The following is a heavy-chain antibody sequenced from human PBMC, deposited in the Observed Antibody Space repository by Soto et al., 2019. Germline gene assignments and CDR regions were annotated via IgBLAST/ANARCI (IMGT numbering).Heavy chain of an antibody. Sequence: GASVKVSCKASGYTFTSYGISWVRQAPGQGLEWMGWISAYNGNTNYAQKLQGRVTMTTDTSTSTAYMELRSLRSDDTAVYYCERVVQYCSGGSCYRYYFDYWGQGTLVTVSS. CDR3: ERVVQYCSGGSCYRYYFDY. D-gene: IGHD2-15*01. CDR1: GYTFTSYG. CDR2: ISAYNGNT. J-gene: IGHJ4*02. V-gene: IGHV1-18*01.